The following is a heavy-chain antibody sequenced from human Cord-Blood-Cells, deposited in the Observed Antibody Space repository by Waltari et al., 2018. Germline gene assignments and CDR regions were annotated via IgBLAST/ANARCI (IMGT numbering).Heavy chain of an antibody. V-gene: IGHV4-39*01. D-gene: IGHD3-3*01. CDR2: IYYSGST. CDR1: GGSISSSSYY. J-gene: IGHJ4*02. CDR3: ARQPYDFWSGYYLDY. Sequence: QLQLQESGPGLVKPSETLSLTCTVSGGSISSSSYYWGWTRQPPGKGLEWIGSIYYSGSTYYNPSLKSRVTISVDTSKNQFSLKLSSVTAADTAVYYCARQPYDFWSGYYLDYWGQGTLVTVSS.